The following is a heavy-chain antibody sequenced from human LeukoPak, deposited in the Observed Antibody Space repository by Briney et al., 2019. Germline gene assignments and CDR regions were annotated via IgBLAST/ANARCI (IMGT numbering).Heavy chain of an antibody. J-gene: IGHJ4*02. Sequence: PGGSLRLSCAASGFTFSTYWMHWVRQVPGKGLEWVSAISGSGGSTYYADSVKGRFTISRDNSKNTLYLQMNSLRAEDTAVYYCAHISSSWPDYWGQGTLVTVSS. CDR1: GFTFSTYW. D-gene: IGHD6-13*01. CDR2: ISGSGGST. V-gene: IGHV3-23*01. CDR3: AHISSSWPDY.